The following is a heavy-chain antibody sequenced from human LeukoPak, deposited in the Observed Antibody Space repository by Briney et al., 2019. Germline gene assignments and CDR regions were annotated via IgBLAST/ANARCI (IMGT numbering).Heavy chain of an antibody. CDR3: ARDLDYGGRSNFDH. V-gene: IGHV3-74*01. D-gene: IGHD4-23*01. J-gene: IGHJ4*02. CDR2: INTDGSST. Sequence: QAGGSLRLSCAASGFTFSSYWMHWVRQAPGKGLLWVSRINTDGSSTNFADSVRGRFTISRDNAKNTLYLQMNSLRAEDTAVYYCARDLDYGGRSNFDHWGQGTMVTVSS. CDR1: GFTFSSYW.